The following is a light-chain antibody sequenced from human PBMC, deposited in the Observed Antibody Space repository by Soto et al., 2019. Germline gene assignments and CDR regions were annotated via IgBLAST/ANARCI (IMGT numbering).Light chain of an antibody. V-gene: IGKV1-12*01. CDR3: QQAYSLPVA. J-gene: IGKJ2*01. CDR2: AAS. CDR1: QGISNW. Sequence: DIPLTQSPSSVSASVGDRVTLTCRASQGISNWLAWYQQKPGKAPKLLISAASTLQGGVPSRFSGSFSGTDFTLTITSLQAEDVATYFCQQAYSLPVAFGQGTKLEIK.